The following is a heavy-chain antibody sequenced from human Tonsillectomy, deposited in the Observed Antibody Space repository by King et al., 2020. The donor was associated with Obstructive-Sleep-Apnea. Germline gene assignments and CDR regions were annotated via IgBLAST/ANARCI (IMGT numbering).Heavy chain of an antibody. CDR1: SYSISSGYY. J-gene: IGHJ4*02. D-gene: IGHD5-18*01. Sequence: QLQESGPGLVKPSETLSLTCIVSSYSISSGYYWGWIRQPPGKGLEWIGNIYHSGSASYNPPLKSRVTISVDTSQNQFSLKLSSVTAADTAVYHCARGWIQLWSHFDYWGQGTLVTVSS. V-gene: IGHV4-38-2*02. CDR2: IYHSGSA. CDR3: ARGWIQLWSHFDY.